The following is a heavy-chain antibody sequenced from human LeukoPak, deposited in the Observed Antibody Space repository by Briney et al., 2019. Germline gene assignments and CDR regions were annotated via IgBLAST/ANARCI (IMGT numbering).Heavy chain of an antibody. J-gene: IGHJ4*02. CDR3: ASGFGIAVAGTGDYFDY. CDR2: INPNSGGT. V-gene: IGHV1-2*02. D-gene: IGHD6-19*01. CDR1: GYTFTGYY. Sequence: ASVKVSCKASGYTFTGYYMHWVRQAPGQGLEWMGWINPNSGGTNYAQKFQGRVTMTRDTSISTAYMELSRLRSDDTAVYYCASGFGIAVAGTGDYFDYWGQGTLVTVSS.